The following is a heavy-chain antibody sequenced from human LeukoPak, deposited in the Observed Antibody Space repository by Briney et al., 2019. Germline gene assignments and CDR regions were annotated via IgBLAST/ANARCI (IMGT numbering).Heavy chain of an antibody. Sequence: GGSLRLSCAASGFTFSSYSMNWVRQAPGKGLEWVSSISSSSYIYYADSVKGRFTISRDNAKNSLYLQMNSLRAGDTAVYYCASFTIFGVVNWFDPWGQGTLVTVSS. D-gene: IGHD3-3*01. CDR2: ISSSSYI. J-gene: IGHJ5*02. CDR1: GFTFSSYS. CDR3: ASFTIFGVVNWFDP. V-gene: IGHV3-21*01.